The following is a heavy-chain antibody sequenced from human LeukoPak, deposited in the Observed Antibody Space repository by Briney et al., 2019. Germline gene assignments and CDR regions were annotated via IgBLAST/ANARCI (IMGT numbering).Heavy chain of an antibody. Sequence: GGSLRLSCAASGFTFSSYGMHWVRQAPGKGLEWVVFIRYDGLDKYYADSVKGRFTISRDNSKNTLYLQMNSLRREDTAVYYCVKDPLGGSRFDYWGQGTPVTVSS. D-gene: IGHD3-16*01. J-gene: IGHJ4*02. CDR2: IRYDGLDK. CDR1: GFTFSSYG. V-gene: IGHV3-30*02. CDR3: VKDPLGGSRFDY.